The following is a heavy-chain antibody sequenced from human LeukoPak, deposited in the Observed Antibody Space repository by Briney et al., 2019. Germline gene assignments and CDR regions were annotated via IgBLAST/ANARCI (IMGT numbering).Heavy chain of an antibody. CDR1: GYTFTSYG. V-gene: IGHV1-18*01. CDR2: ISAYNGNT. J-gene: IGHJ2*01. Sequence: GASVKVSCKASGYTFTSYGISWVRQAPGQGLEWMGWISAYNGNTNYAQKLQGRVTMTTDTSTSTAYMELRSLRSDDTAVYYCARDFPVVDPILDWYFDLWGRGTLVTVSS. D-gene: IGHD4-23*01. CDR3: ARDFPVVDPILDWYFDL.